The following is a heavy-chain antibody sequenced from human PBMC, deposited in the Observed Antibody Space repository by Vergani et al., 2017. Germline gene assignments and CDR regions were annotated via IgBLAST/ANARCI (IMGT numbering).Heavy chain of an antibody. D-gene: IGHD6-6*01. CDR3: AKSGGLVRMGDYYYGMDV. CDR2: ISGSGGST. J-gene: IGHJ6*02. V-gene: IGHV3-23*01. Sequence: EVQLLESGGGLVQPGGSLRLSCAVSGFTFSSYAMSWVRQAPGKGLEWVSAISGSGGSTYYADSVKGRFTISRDNSKNTLYLQMNSLRAEDTAVYYCAKSGGLVRMGDYYYGMDVWGQGTTVTVSS. CDR1: GFTFSSYA.